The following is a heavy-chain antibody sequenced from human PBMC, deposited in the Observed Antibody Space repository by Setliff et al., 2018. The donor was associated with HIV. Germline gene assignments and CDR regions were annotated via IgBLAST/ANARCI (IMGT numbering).Heavy chain of an antibody. Sequence: ASVKVSCKASGSTFTSYDINWVRQATGQGLEWMGWMNPNSGNTGYAQKVQGRVTITRDTSISTAYMELSSLRSEDTAVYYCARGDSNDYVWGSYTRAYYYYGMDVWGQGTTVTVSS. CDR3: ARGDSNDYVWGSYTRAYYYYGMDV. CDR1: GSTFTSYD. CDR2: MNPNSGNT. V-gene: IGHV1-8*03. D-gene: IGHD3-16*01. J-gene: IGHJ6*02.